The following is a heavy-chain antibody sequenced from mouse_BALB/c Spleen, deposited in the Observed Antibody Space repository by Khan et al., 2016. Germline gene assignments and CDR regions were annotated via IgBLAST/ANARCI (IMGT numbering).Heavy chain of an antibody. CDR2: ISYSGST. CDR3: DRAAREKY. D-gene: IGHD3-3*01. CDR1: GYSLTSGYG. Sequence: EVQLQESGPGLVKPSQSLSLTCTVSGYSLTSGYGWIWIRQFPGNKLEWMGYISYSGSTNYNPSLKSRISITRDTSTNKFFLQLNSVTTETTATYSCDRAAREKYWGQGTTLTVSA. J-gene: IGHJ2*01. V-gene: IGHV3-2*02.